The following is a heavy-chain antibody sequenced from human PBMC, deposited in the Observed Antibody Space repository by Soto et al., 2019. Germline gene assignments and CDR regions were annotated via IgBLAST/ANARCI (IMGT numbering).Heavy chain of an antibody. J-gene: IGHJ4*02. CDR3: ARGGDY. V-gene: IGHV4-34*01. CDR1: GGSFSPFY. Sequence: QVQLQQWGAGLLKPSETLSLTCAVYGGSFSPFYWSWIRQPPGKGLEWIGEINHSGSTNYNPSLKSRVTISVDTSKNQSSLKLGSVAAAGTGMYYCARGGDYWGQGTLVTVSS. CDR2: INHSGST.